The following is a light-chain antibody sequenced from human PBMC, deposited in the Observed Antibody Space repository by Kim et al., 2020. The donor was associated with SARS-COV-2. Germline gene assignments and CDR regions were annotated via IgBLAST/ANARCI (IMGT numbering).Light chain of an antibody. CDR3: SAWDISLNAWV. V-gene: IGLV10-54*01. CDR1: SNNVGNQG. CDR2: RDN. J-gene: IGLJ3*02. Sequence: QTPTPACTGNSNNVGNQGAAWLQQHQGHPPKLLSYRDNDRPSGISERLSASRSGNTASLTISGLQPEDEADYYCSAWDISLNAWVFGGGTQLTVL.